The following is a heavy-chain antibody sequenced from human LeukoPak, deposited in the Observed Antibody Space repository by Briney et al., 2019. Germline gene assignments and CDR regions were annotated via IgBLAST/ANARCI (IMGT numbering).Heavy chain of an antibody. V-gene: IGHV4-39*01. CDR3: ARHRTEEVVPAAIDVSNWFDP. J-gene: IGHJ5*02. CDR1: GGSISSSSYY. Sequence: KPSETLSLTCTVSGGSISSSSYYWGWIRQPPGKGLEWIGSIYYSGSTYYNPSLKSRVTISVDTSKNQFSLKLSSVTAADTAVYYCARHRTEEVVPAAIDVSNWFDPWGQGTLVTVSS. D-gene: IGHD2-2*01. CDR2: IYYSGST.